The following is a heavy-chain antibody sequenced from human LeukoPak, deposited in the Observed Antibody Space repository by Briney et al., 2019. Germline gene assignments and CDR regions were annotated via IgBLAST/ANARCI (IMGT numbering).Heavy chain of an antibody. CDR2: INHSGST. Sequence: PSETLSLTCAVYGGSFSGYYWSWIRQPPGKGLGWIGEINHSGSTNYNPSLKSRVTISVDTSKNQFSLKLSSVTAADTAVYYCERRRLGEISPIDYWGQGTLVTVSS. V-gene: IGHV4-34*01. D-gene: IGHD3-16*02. CDR1: GGSFSGYY. J-gene: IGHJ4*02. CDR3: ERRRLGEISPIDY.